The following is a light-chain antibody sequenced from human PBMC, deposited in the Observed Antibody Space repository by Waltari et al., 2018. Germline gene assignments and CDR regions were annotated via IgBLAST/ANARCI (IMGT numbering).Light chain of an antibody. CDR1: QSVSSN. V-gene: IGKV3-15*01. Sequence: EIVMTQSPATLSVSPGERATLSCRASQSVSSNLAWYQQKPGQAPRLLIYGASTRATVIPARFSGSGSGTEFTLTISSLQSEDFAVDYCQQYNNWPPTFGQGTKVEIK. CDR2: GAS. J-gene: IGKJ1*01. CDR3: QQYNNWPPT.